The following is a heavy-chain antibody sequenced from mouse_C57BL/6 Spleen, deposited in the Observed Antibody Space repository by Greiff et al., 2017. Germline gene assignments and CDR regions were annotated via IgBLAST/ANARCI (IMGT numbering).Heavy chain of an antibody. D-gene: IGHD2-1*01. CDR3: ARSLWYGYFDY. Sequence: EVQLQQSGPELVKPGDSVKISCKASGYSFTGYFMNWVMQSHGKSLEWIGRINPYNGDTFYNQKFKGKATLTVDKSSSTAHMELRSLTSEDSAVYYCARSLWYGYFDYWGQGTTLTVSS. J-gene: IGHJ2*01. CDR1: GYSFTGYF. CDR2: INPYNGDT. V-gene: IGHV1-20*01.